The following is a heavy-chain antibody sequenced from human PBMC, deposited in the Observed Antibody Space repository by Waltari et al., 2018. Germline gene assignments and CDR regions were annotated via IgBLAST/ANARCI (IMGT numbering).Heavy chain of an antibody. J-gene: IGHJ4*02. V-gene: IGHV4-39*01. CDR1: GGSISSSSYH. CDR3: ANNEVVVITHFDY. D-gene: IGHD3-22*01. Sequence: QLQLQESGPGLVKPSETLSLTCTVSGGSISSSSYHWGWIRQPPGKGLEWIGSIYYSGSTYYNPSLKSRVTISVDTSKNQFSLKLSSVTAADTAVYYCANNEVVVITHFDYWGQGTLVTVSS. CDR2: IYYSGST.